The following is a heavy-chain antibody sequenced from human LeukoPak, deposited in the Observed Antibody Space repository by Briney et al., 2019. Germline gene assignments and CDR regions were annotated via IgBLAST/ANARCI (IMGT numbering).Heavy chain of an antibody. CDR2: ISGSGGST. J-gene: IGHJ6*04. V-gene: IGHV3-23*01. Sequence: GGSLRLSCAASGFTFSSYAMSWVRQAPGKGLEWVSAISGSGGSTYYADSVKGRFTISRDNSKNTLYLQMNSLRAEDTAVYYCAKGVGRESWQRDYYYGMDVWGKGTTVTVSS. CDR1: GFTFSSYA. CDR3: AKGVGRESWQRDYYYGMDV. D-gene: IGHD6-13*01.